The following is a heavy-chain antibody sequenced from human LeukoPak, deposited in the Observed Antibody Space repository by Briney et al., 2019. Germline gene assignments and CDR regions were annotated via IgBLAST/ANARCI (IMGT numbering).Heavy chain of an antibody. D-gene: IGHD6-19*01. CDR1: GYTFTSYY. CDR3: ASDGSGRNWFDP. V-gene: IGHV1-46*01. CDR2: INPSGGST. Sequence: ASVKVSCKASGYTFTSYYMHWVRQAPGQGLEWMGIINPSGGSTSYARKFQGRVTMTRDTSTSTVYMELSSLRSEDTAVYYCASDGSGRNWFDPWGQGTLVTVSS. J-gene: IGHJ5*02.